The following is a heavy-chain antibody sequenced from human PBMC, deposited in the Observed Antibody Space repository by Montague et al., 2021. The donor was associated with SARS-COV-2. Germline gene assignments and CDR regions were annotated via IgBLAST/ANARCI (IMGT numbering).Heavy chain of an antibody. J-gene: IGHJ4*02. D-gene: IGHD3-22*01. V-gene: IGHV4-34*01. CDR3: ASFPSGYYDSSGYHI. Sequence: SETLSLTCTVSGGSISSDGYYWSWIRQPPGKGLEWIGEINHSGSTNYNPSLKSRVTISVDTSKNQFSLKLSSVTAADTAVYYCASFPSGYYDSSGYHIWGQGTLVTVSS. CDR2: INHSGST. CDR1: GGSISSDGYY.